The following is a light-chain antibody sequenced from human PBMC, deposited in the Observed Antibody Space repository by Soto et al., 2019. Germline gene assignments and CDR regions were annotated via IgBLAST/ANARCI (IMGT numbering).Light chain of an antibody. CDR2: AAS. J-gene: IGKJ4*01. V-gene: IGKV1-9*01. CDR3: QQVNVYPAT. CDR1: QGISNH. Sequence: IQLTQSPSSLSASVGDRVTITCRASQGISNHLGWYQQKPGKATELLIYAASTLQTGVPSRFSGGGSGTDFTLTITSLQPEDFATYYCQQVNVYPATFGGGTKVEIK.